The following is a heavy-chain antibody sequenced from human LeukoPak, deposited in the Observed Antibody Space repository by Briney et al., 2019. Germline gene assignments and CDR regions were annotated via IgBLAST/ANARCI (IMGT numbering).Heavy chain of an antibody. CDR1: GFTFSSYW. D-gene: IGHD3-22*01. Sequence: GGSLRLSCAASGFTFSSYWMSWVRQAPGKGLEWVANIKQDGSEKYYVDSVKGRFTISRDNAKNSLYLQVNSLRAEDTAVYYCARSHYFDSGGYYYYYHGMDVWGQGTTVTVSS. V-gene: IGHV3-7*01. CDR2: IKQDGSEK. CDR3: ARSHYFDSGGYYYYYHGMDV. J-gene: IGHJ6*02.